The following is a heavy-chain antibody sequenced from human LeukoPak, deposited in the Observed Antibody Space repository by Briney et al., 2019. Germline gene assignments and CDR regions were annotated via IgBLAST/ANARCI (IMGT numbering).Heavy chain of an antibody. CDR2: IFPIFRTA. Sequence: ASVKVSCKASGYTFTSYYMHWVRQAPGQGLEWMGRIFPIFRTANYAQKFQGRVTVTTDESTSTAYMELSSLRPEDTAMYYCARDRGERDSTWSLPAHGFDIWGQGTMVTVSS. J-gene: IGHJ3*02. CDR3: ARDRGERDSTWSLPAHGFDI. CDR1: GYTFTSYY. D-gene: IGHD6-13*01. V-gene: IGHV1-69*05.